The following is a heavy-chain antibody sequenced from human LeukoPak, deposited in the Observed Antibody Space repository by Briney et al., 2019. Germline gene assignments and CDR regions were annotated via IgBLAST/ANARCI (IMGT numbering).Heavy chain of an antibody. CDR3: AKDQVAGYCSSTSCYVFDY. CDR1: GFTFSSYG. CDR2: IRYDGSNK. D-gene: IGHD2-2*01. Sequence: GGSLRLSCAASGFTFSSYGMHWVRQAPGKGLEWVAFIRYDGSNKYYSDSVKGRFTISRDNSKNTLYLQMNSLRAEDTAVYYCAKDQVAGYCSSTSCYVFDYWGQGTLVTVSS. V-gene: IGHV3-30*02. J-gene: IGHJ4*02.